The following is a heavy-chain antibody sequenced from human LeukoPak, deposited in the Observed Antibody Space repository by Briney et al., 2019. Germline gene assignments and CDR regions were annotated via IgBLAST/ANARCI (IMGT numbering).Heavy chain of an antibody. CDR2: ISGTALST. CDR1: GFTFTSYG. D-gene: IGHD3-16*01. CDR3: AKLMRHMMEDVYDI. Sequence: GGSLRLSCAASGFTFTSYGMSWVRQAPGKGLEWVSFISGTALSTYYADSVKGRFTISGDNSKSTLFMQMNSLRVEDTAVYYCAKLMRHMMEDVYDIWGQGTMVTVSS. J-gene: IGHJ3*02. V-gene: IGHV3-23*01.